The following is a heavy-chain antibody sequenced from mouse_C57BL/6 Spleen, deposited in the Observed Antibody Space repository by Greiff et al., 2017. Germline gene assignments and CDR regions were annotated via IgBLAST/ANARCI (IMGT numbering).Heavy chain of an antibody. V-gene: IGHV1-52*01. CDR2: IDPSDSET. CDR1: GYTFTSYW. J-gene: IGHJ1*03. D-gene: IGHD2-3*01. Sequence: VQLQQPGAELVRPGSSVKLSCKASGYTFTSYWMHWVKQRPIQGLEWIGNIDPSDSETHYNQKFKDKATLTVDKSSSTAYMQLSSLTSEDSAVYYCALYEGYPHWYFDVWGTGTTVTVSS. CDR3: ALYEGYPHWYFDV.